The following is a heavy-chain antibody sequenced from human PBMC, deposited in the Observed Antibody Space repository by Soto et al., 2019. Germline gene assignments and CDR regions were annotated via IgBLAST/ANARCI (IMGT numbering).Heavy chain of an antibody. J-gene: IGHJ4*02. CDR1: GYRYTSYY. Sequence: GXSVKVSCKANGYRYTSYYMHWVRQAPGQGLEWMGLIIPPVGSTSYAQKFQGRVTMTRDTSTSTVYMELTSLRSEDTAVYYCARAHDYGGNVYFDYWGQGTLVTVSS. CDR2: IIPPVGST. D-gene: IGHD4-17*01. V-gene: IGHV1-46*01. CDR3: ARAHDYGGNVYFDY.